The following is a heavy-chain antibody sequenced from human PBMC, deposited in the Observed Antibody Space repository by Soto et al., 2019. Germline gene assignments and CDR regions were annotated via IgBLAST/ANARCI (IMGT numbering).Heavy chain of an antibody. Sequence: QLQLQESGPGLVKPSETLSLTCTVSGGSISSSSYYWGWIRQPPGKGLEWIGSIYYSGSTYSNPSLKSRGTISVDTSKNHFSLKLSSVTAADTAVYYCAPRSAGYYPIFDYWGQGTLVTVSS. D-gene: IGHD3-9*01. CDR3: APRSAGYYPIFDY. CDR1: GGSISSSSYY. V-gene: IGHV4-39*01. CDR2: IYYSGST. J-gene: IGHJ4*02.